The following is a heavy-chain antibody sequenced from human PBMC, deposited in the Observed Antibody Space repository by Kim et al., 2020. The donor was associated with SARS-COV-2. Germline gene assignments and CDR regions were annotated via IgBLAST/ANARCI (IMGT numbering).Heavy chain of an antibody. J-gene: IGHJ4*02. V-gene: IGHV4-59*13. CDR2: IYNRGNT. D-gene: IGHD3-16*01. CDR1: GGSISIYY. Sequence: SETLSLTCTVSGGSISIYYWGWFRQTPGKGLEWIGYIYNRGNTKYTPSLKSRVTITSDTSKNQFSLNLNSVTAADTAAYYCARAEDGYTFVYWGQGTRVT. CDR3: ARAEDGYTFVY.